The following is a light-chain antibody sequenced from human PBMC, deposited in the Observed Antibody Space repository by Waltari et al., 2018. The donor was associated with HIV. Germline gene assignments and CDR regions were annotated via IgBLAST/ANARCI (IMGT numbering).Light chain of an antibody. CDR1: SLRTFY. Sequence: SSELTQDPAVSVALGQTVRITCRGDSLRTFYASWYQQKPGQAPVLVIYGKNNRPSVMPDRFSGSISGNTASLTITGAQAEDEADYYCNSRDNSANVVFGGGTKLTVL. J-gene: IGLJ2*01. CDR2: GKN. CDR3: NSRDNSANVV. V-gene: IGLV3-19*01.